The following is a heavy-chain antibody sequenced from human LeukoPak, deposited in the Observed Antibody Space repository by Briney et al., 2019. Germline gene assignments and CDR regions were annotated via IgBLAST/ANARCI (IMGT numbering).Heavy chain of an antibody. Sequence: ASVKVSCKASGYTFSDYYMHWVRQAPGQGLEWMGWINPNSGGTNYAQKLEGRVTMTRDTSITTGYMELSSLRSDDTAVYYCARVRGGNNYHFDYWGQGTLVTVSS. CDR2: INPNSGGT. CDR3: ARVRGGNNYHFDY. D-gene: IGHD1-26*01. CDR1: GYTFSDYY. V-gene: IGHV1-2*02. J-gene: IGHJ4*02.